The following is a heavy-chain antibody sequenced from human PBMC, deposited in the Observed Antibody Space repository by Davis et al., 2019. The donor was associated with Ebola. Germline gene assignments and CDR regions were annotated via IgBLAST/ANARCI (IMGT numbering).Heavy chain of an antibody. CDR2: ISHNGIT. CDR3: VRIAAAGIRPYYYYYGMDV. D-gene: IGHD6-13*01. CDR1: GASISSNTW. J-gene: IGHJ6*02. V-gene: IGHV4-4*02. Sequence: SETLSLTCAVSGASISSNTWWSLVRQSPGKGLEWLGEISHNGITKYHPSLTSRVTISVDTSKNQFSLKLSSVTAADTAVYYCVRIAAAGIRPYYYYYGMDVWGQGTTVTVSS.